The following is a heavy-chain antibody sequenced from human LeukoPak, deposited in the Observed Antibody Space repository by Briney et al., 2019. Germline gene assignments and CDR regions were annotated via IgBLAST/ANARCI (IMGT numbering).Heavy chain of an antibody. CDR2: IRDDGSNE. Sequence: GGSLRLSCAASGLTFSTYGMHWVRQAPGKGLEWVAFIRDDGSNEYYADSVKGRFTISRDNSKNTLYLQMNNLRPEDTAAYYCASMGIGDSDYWGQGTLITVSS. CDR3: ASMGIGDSDY. CDR1: GLTFSTYG. D-gene: IGHD2-21*01. V-gene: IGHV3-30*02. J-gene: IGHJ4*02.